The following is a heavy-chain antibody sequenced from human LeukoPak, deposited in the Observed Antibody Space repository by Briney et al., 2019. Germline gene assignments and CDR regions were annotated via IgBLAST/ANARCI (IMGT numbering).Heavy chain of an antibody. Sequence: ASVKVSCKVSGYTLTELSMHWVRQAPGKGLEWMGGFDPEDGETIYAQKFQGRVTMTEDTSTDTAYMELSSVTAADTAVYYCARGRKYTSGYRVTELGSGYSDYWGQGTLVTVSS. J-gene: IGHJ4*02. CDR1: GYTLTELS. CDR3: ARGRKYTSGYRVTELGSGYSDY. CDR2: FDPEDGET. D-gene: IGHD5-18*01. V-gene: IGHV1-24*01.